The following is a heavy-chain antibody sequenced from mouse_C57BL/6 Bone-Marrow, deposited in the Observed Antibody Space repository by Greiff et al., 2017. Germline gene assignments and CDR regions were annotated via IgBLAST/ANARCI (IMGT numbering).Heavy chain of an antibody. CDR2: IYTGDGDT. Sequence: QVQLQQSGPELVKPGASVKISCKASGYAFSSSWMNWVKQRPGTGLEWIGRIYTGDGDTNYNGKFKGKATLTADKSSSTAYMQLISLTSYDSAVYFCARKNYGYDGLDYWGQGTTLTVSS. CDR1: GYAFSSSW. CDR3: ARKNYGYDGLDY. D-gene: IGHD2-2*01. J-gene: IGHJ2*01. V-gene: IGHV1-82*01.